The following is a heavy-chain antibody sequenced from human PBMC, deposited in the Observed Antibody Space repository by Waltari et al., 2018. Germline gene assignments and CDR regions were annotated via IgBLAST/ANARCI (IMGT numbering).Heavy chain of an antibody. CDR1: GFTFAAYA. CDR3: ASTVAAAVS. Sequence: QVRLVESGGGVVQPGRSLRLSCAASGFTFAAYAMYWVRQVPGKGLDLVAGISNDGSNEYYTDSVKGRFTISRDNAKDTLYLHMNNLRPDDTADYYCASTVAAAVSWGQGTRVTVS. V-gene: IGHV3-30*14. CDR2: ISNDGSNE. D-gene: IGHD6-13*01. J-gene: IGHJ4*02.